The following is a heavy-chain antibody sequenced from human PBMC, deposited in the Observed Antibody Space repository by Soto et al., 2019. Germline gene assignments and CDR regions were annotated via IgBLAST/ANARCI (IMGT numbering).Heavy chain of an antibody. D-gene: IGHD1-26*01. CDR3: ARQRVQWEPGFDRGY. Sequence: SETLSLTCTVSGGSISSSSYYWGWIRQPPGKGLEWIGSIYYSGSTYYNPSLKSRVTISVDTSKNQFSLKLSSVTAADTAVYYCARQRVQWEPGFDRGYWGQGTLVTVSS. CDR1: GGSISSSSYY. V-gene: IGHV4-39*01. CDR2: IYYSGST. J-gene: IGHJ4*02.